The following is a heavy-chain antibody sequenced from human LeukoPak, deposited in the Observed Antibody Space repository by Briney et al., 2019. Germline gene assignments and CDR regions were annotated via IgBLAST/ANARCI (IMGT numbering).Heavy chain of an antibody. D-gene: IGHD2-8*01. J-gene: IGHJ3*02. CDR1: GGSISSGGYY. V-gene: IGHV4-31*03. Sequence: SQTLSLTCTVSGGSISSGGYYWSWVRQHPGKGLEWIGHIYYNGSSNYNPSLQSRVNISVDTSKNQCSLKLSSVTTADTAVYYCTRSTNLEAFDIWGQGTMVTVSS. CDR3: TRSTNLEAFDI. CDR2: IYYNGSS.